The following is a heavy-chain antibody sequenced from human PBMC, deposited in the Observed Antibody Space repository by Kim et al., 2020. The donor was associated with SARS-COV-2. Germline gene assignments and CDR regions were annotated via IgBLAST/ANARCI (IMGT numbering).Heavy chain of an antibody. CDR3: ARSNSVYYYYGMDV. CDR1: GFTFGDYA. V-gene: IGHV3-9*01. J-gene: IGHJ6*02. D-gene: IGHD4-4*01. CDR2: ISWNSGSI. Sequence: GGSLRLSCAASGFTFGDYAMHWVRQAPGKGLEWVSGISWNSGSIGYADSVKGRFTISRDNAKNSLYLQMNSLRAEDTALYYCARSNSVYYYYGMDVWGQGTTVTVSS.